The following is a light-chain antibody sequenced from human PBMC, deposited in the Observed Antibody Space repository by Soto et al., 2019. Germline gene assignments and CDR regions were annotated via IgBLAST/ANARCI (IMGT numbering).Light chain of an antibody. J-gene: IGKJ1*01. V-gene: IGKV3-15*01. CDR1: QSVSNN. CDR3: QQYINWT. CDR2: GAS. Sequence: EIVTTQSPATLSVSPGERATLSCRASQSVSNNLAWYQQRPGQAPRLLIYGASTRATGVPARFSGSGSGTDFTLTISRLEPEDFAVYYCQQYINWTFGQGTKVDIK.